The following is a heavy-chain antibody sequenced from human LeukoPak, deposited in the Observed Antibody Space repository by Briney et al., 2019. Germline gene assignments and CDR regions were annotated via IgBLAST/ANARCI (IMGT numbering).Heavy chain of an antibody. V-gene: IGHV4-59*01. CDR3: ARGYGSGSRLDN. Sequence: KASETLSLTCTVSGGSIGTYYWSWIRQPPGKGLEWIGYIYYSGSTSYNPSLKSRVTISVDTSKNQFSLKLSSVTAADTAVYYCARGYGSGSRLDNWGQGTLVTVSS. J-gene: IGHJ4*02. D-gene: IGHD3-10*01. CDR2: IYYSGST. CDR1: GGSIGTYY.